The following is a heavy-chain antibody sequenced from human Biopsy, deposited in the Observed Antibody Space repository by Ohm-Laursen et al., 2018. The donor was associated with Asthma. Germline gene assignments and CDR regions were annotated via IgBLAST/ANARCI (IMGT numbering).Heavy chain of an antibody. J-gene: IGHJ5*02. V-gene: IGHV3-7*05. CDR1: GFTFSSYW. Sequence: SLRLSCAASGFTFSSYWMSWVRQAPGKGLEWVANITQDGSEKYYVDSVKGRFTISRDNAKNSLYLQMNSLRAEDTAVYYCARDTRPNWFDPWGQGTLVTVSS. D-gene: IGHD3-3*01. CDR3: ARDTRPNWFDP. CDR2: ITQDGSEK.